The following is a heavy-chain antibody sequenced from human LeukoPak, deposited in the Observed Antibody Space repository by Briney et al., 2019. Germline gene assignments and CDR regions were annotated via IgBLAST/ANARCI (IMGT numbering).Heavy chain of an antibody. CDR3: ASMGVSYYYDSSTYYPTAFDV. Sequence: PSETLSLTCAVSGYSISSGYYWGWIRQSPGKGLEWIATIFHSGSIYYNPSLKSRVTLSVDTSKNQFSLRLNSVTAADTALYYCASMGVSYYYDSSTYYPTAFDVWGQATMVSVSS. CDR2: IFHSGSI. D-gene: IGHD3-22*01. CDR1: GYSISSGYY. V-gene: IGHV4-38-2*01. J-gene: IGHJ3*01.